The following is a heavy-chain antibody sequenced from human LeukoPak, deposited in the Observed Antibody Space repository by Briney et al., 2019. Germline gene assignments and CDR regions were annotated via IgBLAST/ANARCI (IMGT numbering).Heavy chain of an antibody. J-gene: IGHJ4*02. V-gene: IGHV3-23*01. CDR3: AKATYSSSSSSDY. CDR1: GFTFSSYA. D-gene: IGHD6-6*01. Sequence: GGSLRLSCAASGFTFSSYAMSWVRQAPGKGLEWVSATSGGGGSTYYADSVKGRFTISRDNSKNTLYLQMNSLRAEDTAVYYCAKATYSSSSSSDYWGQGTLVTVSS. CDR2: TSGGGGST.